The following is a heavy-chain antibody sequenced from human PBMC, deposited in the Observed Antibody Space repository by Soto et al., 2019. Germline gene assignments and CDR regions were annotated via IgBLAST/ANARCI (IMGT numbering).Heavy chain of an antibody. J-gene: IGHJ3*02. Sequence: QLQLQESGPGLVRPSQTLSLPCSVSGGSITSGGYYWGWIRQLPGKGLEWVAYVYSSGRTYYNPSLESRLSISLDTSKNQFSLILRSVTVDDTAIYYGARDHTGFNKAFDIWGQGAMVTVSS. D-gene: IGHD5-12*01. CDR1: GGSITSGGYY. CDR2: VYSSGRT. V-gene: IGHV4-31*03. CDR3: ARDHTGFNKAFDI.